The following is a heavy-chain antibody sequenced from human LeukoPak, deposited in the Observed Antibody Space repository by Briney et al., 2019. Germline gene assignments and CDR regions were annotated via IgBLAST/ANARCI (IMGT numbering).Heavy chain of an antibody. J-gene: IGHJ4*02. CDR2: ISGSGGST. D-gene: IGHD3-10*01. CDR1: GFTFSSYA. V-gene: IGHV3-23*01. Sequence: AGGSLRLSCATSGFTFSSYAMSWVRQAPGKGLEWVSAISGSGGSTYYADSVKGRFTVSRDNSKNTLYLQMNSLRVEDMAVYYCAKDRSPYVSLWFGELWDHWGQGTLVTVSS. CDR3: AKDRSPYVSLWFGELWDH.